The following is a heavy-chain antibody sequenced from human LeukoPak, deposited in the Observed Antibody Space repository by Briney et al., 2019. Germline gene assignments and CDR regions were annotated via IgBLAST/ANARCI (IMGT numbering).Heavy chain of an antibody. CDR3: ARHPFATPFDY. V-gene: IGHV4-59*08. CDR2: MYHTGHT. Sequence: SETLSLTCNVSGGSISNYYWSWIRQPPGKGLEWIGYMYHTGHTMYNSSLKSRVTMSLDTSRNHFSLRLSSVTAADTAVYYCARHPFATPFDYWGPGTLVTVSS. J-gene: IGHJ4*02. D-gene: IGHD2-15*01. CDR1: GGSISNYY.